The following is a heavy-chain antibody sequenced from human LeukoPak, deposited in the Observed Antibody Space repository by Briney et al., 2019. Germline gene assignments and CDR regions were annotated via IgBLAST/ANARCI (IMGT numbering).Heavy chain of an antibody. CDR3: ARDSYTQPKDY. CDR2: IIPVLGIA. J-gene: IGHJ4*02. CDR1: GGTFSSYA. Sequence: ASVKVSCKASGGTFSSYAISWVRQAPGQGLEWMGRIIPVLGIANYAQKFQGRVTITADKSTSTAYMELSSLRSEDTAVYYCARDSYTQPKDYWGQGTLVTVSS. V-gene: IGHV1-69*04. D-gene: IGHD2-2*02.